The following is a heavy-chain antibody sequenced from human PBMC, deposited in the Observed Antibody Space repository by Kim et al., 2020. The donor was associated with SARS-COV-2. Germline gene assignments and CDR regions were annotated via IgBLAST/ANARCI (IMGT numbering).Heavy chain of an antibody. V-gene: IGHV3-23*01. CDR2: ISGSGGST. Sequence: GGSLRLSCAASGFTFSSYAMSWVRQAPGKGLEWVSAISGSGGSTYYADSVKGRFTLSRDNSKNTMYLQMNSLRAEDTAVYYCSKYDHYDILTGYFDYWGQGTLVTISS. CDR1: GFTFSSYA. J-gene: IGHJ4*02. CDR3: SKYDHYDILTGYFDY. D-gene: IGHD3-9*01.